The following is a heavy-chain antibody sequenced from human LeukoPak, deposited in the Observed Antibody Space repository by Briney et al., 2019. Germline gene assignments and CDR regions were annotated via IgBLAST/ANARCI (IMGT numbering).Heavy chain of an antibody. Sequence: PGGSLRLSCAASGFTFSSYWMSWVRQAPGKGLEWGANIKQDGSEKYYVDSVKGRFTISRDNAKNSLYLQMNSLRAEDTAVYYCATVYYYDSSGYSSYFDYWGQGTLVTVSS. CDR3: ATVYYYDSSGYSSYFDY. CDR2: IKQDGSEK. CDR1: GFTFSSYW. D-gene: IGHD3-22*01. J-gene: IGHJ4*02. V-gene: IGHV3-7*01.